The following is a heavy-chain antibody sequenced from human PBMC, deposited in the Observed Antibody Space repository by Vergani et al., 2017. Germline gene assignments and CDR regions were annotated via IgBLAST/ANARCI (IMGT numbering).Heavy chain of an antibody. V-gene: IGHV3-33*01. J-gene: IGHJ5*02. CDR3: ARDLRVLYNRFDP. Sequence: QVQLVESGGGVVQPGRSLRLSCAASGFTFNQYGMHWVRPAPGKGLEWVAVTWYDGNNKQYADSVKGLFTISRDNSKSTMYLQMNSLRDEDTGVYYCARDLRVLYNRFDPWGQGTLVTVSS. CDR2: TWYDGNNK. CDR1: GFTFNQYG. D-gene: IGHD1-14*01.